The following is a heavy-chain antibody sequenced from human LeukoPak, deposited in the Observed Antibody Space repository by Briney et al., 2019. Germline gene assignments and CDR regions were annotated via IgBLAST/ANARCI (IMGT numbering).Heavy chain of an antibody. D-gene: IGHD3-22*01. V-gene: IGHV1-8*03. J-gene: IGHJ4*02. Sequence: ASVKVSCKASGYTFAAYYMYWVRQAPGQGPEWMGWINPNSGNTGYAQKFQGRVTITRDTSISTAYMELSSLRSEDTAVYFCVRAPSEYYYDSTGYRPFDYWGQGTLVSVSS. CDR2: INPNSGNT. CDR1: GYTFAAYY. CDR3: VRAPSEYYYDSTGYRPFDY.